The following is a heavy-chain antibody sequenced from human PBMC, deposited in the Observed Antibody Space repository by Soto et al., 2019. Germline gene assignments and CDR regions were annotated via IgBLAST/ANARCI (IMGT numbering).Heavy chain of an antibody. D-gene: IGHD6-19*01. J-gene: IGHJ4*02. CDR1: NDSINSDNW. V-gene: IGHV4-4*02. Sequence: QVHLQESGPGLVKPSETLSLTCAVSNDSINSDNWWSWVRQSPGKGLGWIGEIYQSGGPNITPSLKSRVTISVDKSKNEFSLKLNSVTSADTAVYYCARAHSSDWHQYYFDSGGQGILVTVSS. CDR3: ARAHSSDWHQYYFDS. CDR2: IYQSGGP.